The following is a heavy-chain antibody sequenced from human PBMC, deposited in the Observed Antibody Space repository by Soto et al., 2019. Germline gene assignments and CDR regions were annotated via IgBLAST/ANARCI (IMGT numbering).Heavy chain of an antibody. D-gene: IGHD5-12*01. Sequence: SETLSLTCSVSGGSIRSGSYYWAWIRQSAGKGLEWIAYIYYTGNANYNPSLKSRVSISVDTSKNQFFLKLSSVTAAGTAVYSCARVRDGYLLDFWGLGTLVTVSS. CDR2: IYYTGNA. V-gene: IGHV4-61*01. J-gene: IGHJ4*02. CDR1: GGSIRSGSYY. CDR3: ARVRDGYLLDF.